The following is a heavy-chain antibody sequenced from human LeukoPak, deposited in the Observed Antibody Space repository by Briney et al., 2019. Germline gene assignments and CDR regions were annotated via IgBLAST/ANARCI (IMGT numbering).Heavy chain of an antibody. J-gene: IGHJ4*02. CDR3: ARIGTMVRGAARD. D-gene: IGHD3-10*01. Sequence: SETLSLTCAVYGGSFSGYYWSWIRQPPGKGLEWIGEINHSGSTNYNPSLKSRVTISVDKSKNQFSLKLSSVTAADTAVYYCARIGTMVRGAARDWGQGTLVTVSS. CDR1: GGSFSGYY. CDR2: INHSGST. V-gene: IGHV4-34*01.